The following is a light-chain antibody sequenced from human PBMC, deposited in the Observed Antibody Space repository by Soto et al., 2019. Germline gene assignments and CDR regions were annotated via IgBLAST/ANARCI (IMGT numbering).Light chain of an antibody. CDR2: EDT. V-gene: IGLV2-14*02. CDR1: SSDVGNYNL. J-gene: IGLJ1*01. CDR3: NSFTISSTYV. Sequence: QSVLSQPASVSGSRGQSITISCTGTSSDVGNYNLVSWYQQYPGKAPKLMIFEDTKRPSGVSHRFSGSKSGNTASLTIAGLQPEDAADYYCNSFTISSTYVFGTGTKLTVL.